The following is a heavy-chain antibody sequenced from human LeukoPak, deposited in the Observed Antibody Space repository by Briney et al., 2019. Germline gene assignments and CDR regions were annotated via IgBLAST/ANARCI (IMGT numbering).Heavy chain of an antibody. J-gene: IGHJ4*02. V-gene: IGHV3-66*02. CDR1: RFTVSSNY. CDR3: ARDLGSPAGVDY. D-gene: IGHD1-26*01. Sequence: GGSLRLSCAASRFTVSSNYMSWVRQAPGKGLEWVSVIYSGGSTYYADSVKGRFTISRDNSENTLYLQMNSLRAEDTAVYYCARDLGSPAGVDYWGQGTLVTVSS. CDR2: IYSGGST.